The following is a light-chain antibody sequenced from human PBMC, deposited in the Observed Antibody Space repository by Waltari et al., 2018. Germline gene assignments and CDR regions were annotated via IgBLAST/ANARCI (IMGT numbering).Light chain of an antibody. CDR2: GVC. CDR3: DQYFYWPYT. V-gene: IGKV3-15*01. J-gene: IGKJ2*01. CDR1: QSVASK. Sequence: ETVMTQSPATLSVSPGDRVTLSCRASQSVASKVSWYQQKPGQVPRLRLYGVCTRATGVPARFSGSGSGTEFTLSISSLQSEDFAVYFCDQYFYWPYTFGQGTKLELK.